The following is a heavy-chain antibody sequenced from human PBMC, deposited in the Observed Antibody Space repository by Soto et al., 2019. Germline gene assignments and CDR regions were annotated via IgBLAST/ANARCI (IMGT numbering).Heavy chain of an antibody. Sequence: QLQLQESGSGLVKPSQTLSLTCAVSGGSISSGGYSWSWIRQPPGKGLEWIGYIYHSGSTYYNPSLKSRVTISVDRSKNQFSLKLSSVTAADTAVYYCARYCISTSCPAYYYYGMDVWGQGTTVTVSS. CDR1: GGSISSGGYS. CDR3: ARYCISTSCPAYYYYGMDV. J-gene: IGHJ6*02. D-gene: IGHD2-2*01. CDR2: IYHSGST. V-gene: IGHV4-30-2*01.